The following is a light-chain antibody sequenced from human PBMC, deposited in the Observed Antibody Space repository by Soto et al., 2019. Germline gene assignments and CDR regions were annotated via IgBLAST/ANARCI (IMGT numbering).Light chain of an antibody. CDR1: QSIDSW. Sequence: DIRMTQSPSTLSASVGDRVTIACRDSQSIDSWLAWYQQKPWKAPKFLIYDASDLESGVPSRFSGSGSGTEVTLTFISLQPDDFATYDSQHYRGKPFTFGLETKVDI. V-gene: IGKV1-5*01. J-gene: IGKJ2*01. CDR3: QHYRGKPFT. CDR2: DAS.